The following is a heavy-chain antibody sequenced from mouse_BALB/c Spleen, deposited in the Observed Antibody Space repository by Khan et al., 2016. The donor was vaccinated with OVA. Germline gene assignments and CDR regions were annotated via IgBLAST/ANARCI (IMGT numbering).Heavy chain of an antibody. CDR1: GFTFSRFG. CDR3: ARDSNFDY. J-gene: IGHJ2*01. V-gene: IGHV5-17*02. Sequence: EVKLVESGGGLVQPGGSRKLSCAASGFTFSRFGMHWVRQAPEKGLEWVAYISSGSSSIYYADTVKGRSTISRDNPKNTLFLQMTSLRAEDTAMYYCARDSNFDYWGQGTTLTVSS. CDR2: ISSGSSSI.